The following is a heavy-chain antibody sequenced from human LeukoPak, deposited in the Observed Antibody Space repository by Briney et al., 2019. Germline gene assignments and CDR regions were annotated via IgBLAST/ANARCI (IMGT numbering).Heavy chain of an antibody. D-gene: IGHD6-19*01. CDR1: GFTFSSYA. J-gene: IGHJ4*02. CDR3: AKVPRADWAVAGYYFDY. V-gene: IGHV3-23*01. Sequence: GGSLRLSCAASGFTFSSYAMSWVRQAPGKGLEWVSAISGSGGSTYYADSVKGRFTISRDNSKNTLYLQMNSLRAEDTAVYYCAKVPRADWAVAGYYFDYWGQGTLVTVSS. CDR2: ISGSGGST.